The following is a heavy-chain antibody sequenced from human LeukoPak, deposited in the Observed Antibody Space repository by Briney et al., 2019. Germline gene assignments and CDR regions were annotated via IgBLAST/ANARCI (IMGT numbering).Heavy chain of an antibody. CDR1: GGSFSGYY. CDR2: INHSGST. D-gene: IGHD2-2*02. CDR3: ARDTHLKYYFDY. Sequence: SETLSLTCAVYGGSFSGYYWSWIRQPPGKGLEWIGEINHSGSTNYNPSLKSRVTISVDTSKNQFSLKLSSVTAADTAVYYCARDTHLKYYFDYWGQGTLVTVSS. J-gene: IGHJ4*02. V-gene: IGHV4-34*01.